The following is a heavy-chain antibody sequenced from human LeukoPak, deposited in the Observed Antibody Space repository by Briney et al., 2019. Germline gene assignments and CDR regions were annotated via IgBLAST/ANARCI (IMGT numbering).Heavy chain of an antibody. CDR2: IIPIFGTA. V-gene: IGHV1-69*13. CDR1: GGTFSSYA. J-gene: IGHJ4*02. Sequence: ASVKVSCKASGGTFSSYAISWVRQAPGQGLEWMGGIIPIFGTANYAQKFQGRVTITADESTSTAYMELSSLRPEDTAVYYCAREDPGSYRFFDYWGQGTLVTVSS. D-gene: IGHD1-26*01. CDR3: AREDPGSYRFFDY.